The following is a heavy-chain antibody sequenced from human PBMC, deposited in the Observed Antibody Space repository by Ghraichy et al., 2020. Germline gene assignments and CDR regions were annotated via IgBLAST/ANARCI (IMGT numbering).Heavy chain of an antibody. D-gene: IGHD3-22*01. CDR1: GGSISSSSYY. Sequence: SETLSLTCTVSGGSISSSSYYWGWIRQPPGKGLEWIGSIYYSGSTYYNPSLQSRVTISADTSKNQISLKLRSVTAADTAVYYCARPIRYYYDGSAYYYAVWGQGTLVTVSS. CDR2: IYYSGST. V-gene: IGHV4-39*01. J-gene: IGHJ4*02. CDR3: ARPIRYYYDGSAYYYAV.